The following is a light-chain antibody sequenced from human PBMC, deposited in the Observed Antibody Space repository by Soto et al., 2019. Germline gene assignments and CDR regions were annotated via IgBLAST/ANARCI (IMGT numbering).Light chain of an antibody. CDR2: DTS. J-gene: IGKJ4*01. V-gene: IGKV3-11*01. Sequence: EIVLTQSPATLSLSPGERATLSCRASQSVSNYVAWYQQKPGQAPRLLIYDTSHRATAVPARFSGSGSGTDFAPTITSLEPEDFAFYYSQKRGNWPPTLGGGTKVEIK. CDR3: QKRGNWPPT. CDR1: QSVSNY.